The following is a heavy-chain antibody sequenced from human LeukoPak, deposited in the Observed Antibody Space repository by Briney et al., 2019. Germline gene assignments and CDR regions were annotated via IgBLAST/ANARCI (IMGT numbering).Heavy chain of an antibody. CDR2: IIPIFGTA. D-gene: IGHD6-6*01. Sequence: SVKVSCKASGGTFSSYAISWVRQAPGQGLEWMGGIIPIFGTANYAQKFQGRVTITTDESTSTAYMELSGLRSEDTAVYYFARHSSSRHFDCWRGGTLVSVCS. V-gene: IGHV1-69*05. J-gene: IGHJ4*02. CDR3: ARHSSSRHFDC. CDR1: GGTFSSYA.